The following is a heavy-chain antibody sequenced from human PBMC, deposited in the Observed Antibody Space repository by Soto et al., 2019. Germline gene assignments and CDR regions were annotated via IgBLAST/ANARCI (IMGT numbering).Heavy chain of an antibody. D-gene: IGHD4-17*01. CDR3: AKFYYGGYSYYYFGMDV. CDR2: ISGSGDST. J-gene: IGHJ6*02. CDR1: GFTFSSYA. Sequence: EVQVLESGGGLVQPGGSLRLSCAASGFTFSSYAMSWVRQAPGKGLEWVSAISGSGDSTRYADSVQGRFTISRDTSKHTLYLQMNSLRAEDTAVYYCAKFYYGGYSYYYFGMDVWGQGTTVTVSS. V-gene: IGHV3-23*01.